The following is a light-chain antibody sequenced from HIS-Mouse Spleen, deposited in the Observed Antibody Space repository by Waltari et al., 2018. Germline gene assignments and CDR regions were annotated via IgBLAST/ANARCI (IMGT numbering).Light chain of an antibody. CDR1: NIGSKS. J-gene: IGLJ2*01. CDR3: QVWDSSSDHVV. V-gene: IGLV3-21*03. CDR2: DDC. Sequence: SYVLTQPPSVSVAPGKTARITCGGNNIGSKSVHGYQQKPGQAPVLVVYDDCDRPSGIPGRFSGSNSGNTATLTISRVEAGDEADYYCQVWDSSSDHVVFGGGTKLTVL.